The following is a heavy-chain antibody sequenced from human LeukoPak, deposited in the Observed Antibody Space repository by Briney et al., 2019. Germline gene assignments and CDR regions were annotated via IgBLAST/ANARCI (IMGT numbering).Heavy chain of an antibody. CDR3: ARHGSSKGDWYFDL. D-gene: IGHD6-6*01. V-gene: IGHV4-59*08. CDR2: IYYSGST. J-gene: IGHJ2*01. CDR1: GASISSYY. Sequence: SETLSLTCTVSGASISSYYWSWIRQPPGKGLEWIAYIYYSGSTKYNPSLKSRVTISVDTSKNQFSLRLSSVTAADTAVYYCARHGSSKGDWYFDLWGRGALVTVSS.